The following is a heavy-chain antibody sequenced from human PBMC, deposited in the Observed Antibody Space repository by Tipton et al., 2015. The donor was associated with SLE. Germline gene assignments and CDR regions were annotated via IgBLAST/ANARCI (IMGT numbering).Heavy chain of an antibody. CDR3: ARLTPWGYDY. CDR1: GGSISSYY. V-gene: IGHV4-59*12. D-gene: IGHD7-27*01. J-gene: IGHJ4*02. Sequence: TLSLTCTVSGGSISSYYWSWIRQPPGKGLQWIGHIYYSGSTNYNPSLKSRVTISVDTSKNHFSLSLISVTAADTAVYYCARLTPWGYDYWGPGMLVTVSS. CDR2: IYYSGST.